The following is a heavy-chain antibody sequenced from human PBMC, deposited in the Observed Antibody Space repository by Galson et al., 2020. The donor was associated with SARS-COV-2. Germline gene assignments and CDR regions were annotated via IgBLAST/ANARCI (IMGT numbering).Heavy chain of an antibody. D-gene: IGHD5-18*01. Sequence: TGGSLRLSCAASGFSFSNTWMNWVRQAPGKGLEWVGRIKSKTDGGTTDYAAPVKGRFTISRDDSGNTLFLQMNSLKSEDTAVYYCTTGRTFTNAAMVTSQLESGKTDYWGQGTLVTVSS. J-gene: IGHJ4*02. V-gene: IGHV3-15*01. CDR2: IKSKTDGGTT. CDR1: GFSFSNTW. CDR3: TTGRTFTNAAMVTSQLESGKTDY.